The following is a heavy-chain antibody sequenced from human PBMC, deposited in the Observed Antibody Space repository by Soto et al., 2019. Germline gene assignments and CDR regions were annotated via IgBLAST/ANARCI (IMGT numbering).Heavy chain of an antibody. CDR1: GYTFTDFG. J-gene: IGHJ4*02. V-gene: IGHV1-18*01. Sequence: QGQLVQSGAEVKKPGASVKVSCKASGYTFTDFGISWVRQAPGQGLEWMGWISAYNRNTNYAQKVQGRVTMTTDTSTSTAYMELRHLTSDDTAVYYCARDSGNLGNWAYFFDYWGQGTLVTVSS. CDR2: ISAYNRNT. CDR3: ARDSGNLGNWAYFFDY. D-gene: IGHD3-16*01.